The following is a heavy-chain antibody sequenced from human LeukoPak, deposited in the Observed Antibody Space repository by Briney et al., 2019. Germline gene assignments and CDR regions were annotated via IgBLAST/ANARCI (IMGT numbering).Heavy chain of an antibody. J-gene: IGHJ3*02. CDR1: GGSLNSGSYY. CDR3: I. V-gene: IGHV4-61*02. D-gene: IGHD1-26*01. Sequence: SQTLSLTCTGCGGSLNSGSYYWRWLRQPAGTGLEWLGRIYTSGSIHYNPSHKSRITISLDTSKKQFSLYCAGGGGGVGVTTVDIWGQGTMVTVSS. CDR2: IYTSGSI.